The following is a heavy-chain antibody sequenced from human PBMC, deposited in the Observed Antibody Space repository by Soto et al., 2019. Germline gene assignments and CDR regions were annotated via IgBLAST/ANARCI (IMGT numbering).Heavy chain of an antibody. D-gene: IGHD4-17*01. J-gene: IGHJ4*02. Sequence: QVQLQESGPGLVKPSETLSLTCTVSGGSISSYYWSWIRQPPGKGLEWIGYIYYSGNTNYNPSLKGRVTISVDTSKNQLSLKLSSVTAAATAVYYCARRYGDCFDFWGQGTLVTVSS. CDR3: ARRYGDCFDF. V-gene: IGHV4-59*08. CDR2: IYYSGNT. CDR1: GGSISSYY.